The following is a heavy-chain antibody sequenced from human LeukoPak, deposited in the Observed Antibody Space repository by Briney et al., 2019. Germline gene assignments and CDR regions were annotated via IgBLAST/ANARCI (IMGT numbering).Heavy chain of an antibody. Sequence: SVKVSCKASGGTFSSYAISWVRQAPGQGLEWMGGIIPIFGTANYAQKFQGRVTITADESTSTAYMELSSLRSEDTAVYYCVLSALAPDYYDSSGYTPQAFDIWGQGTMVTVSS. V-gene: IGHV1-69*13. D-gene: IGHD3-22*01. CDR1: GGTFSSYA. J-gene: IGHJ3*02. CDR3: VLSALAPDYYDSSGYTPQAFDI. CDR2: IIPIFGTA.